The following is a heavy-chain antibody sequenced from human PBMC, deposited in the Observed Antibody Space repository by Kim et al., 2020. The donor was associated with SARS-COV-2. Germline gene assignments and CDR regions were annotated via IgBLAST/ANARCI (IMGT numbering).Heavy chain of an antibody. V-gene: IGHV3-30*02. CDR3: AKMYGMDV. Sequence: GSKKYYAASVTSRFTISRDNSKTTLYLQMNSLRAEDTAVYYCAKMYGMDVWGQGTTVTVSS. CDR2: GSKK. D-gene: IGHD2-8*01. J-gene: IGHJ6*02.